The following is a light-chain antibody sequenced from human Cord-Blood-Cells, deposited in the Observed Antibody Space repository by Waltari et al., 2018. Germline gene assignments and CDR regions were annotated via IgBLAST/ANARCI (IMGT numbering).Light chain of an antibody. CDR3: QAWDSSTAV. J-gene: IGLJ2*01. CDR2: QDS. CDR1: TMGDKY. Sequence: SYELTQPPSVSVSPGHPASITCSGDTMGDKYACWYQQKPGQSPVLVIYQDSKRPSGIPERFSGSNSGNTATLTISGTQAMDEADYYCQAWDSSTAVFGGGTKLTVL. V-gene: IGLV3-1*01.